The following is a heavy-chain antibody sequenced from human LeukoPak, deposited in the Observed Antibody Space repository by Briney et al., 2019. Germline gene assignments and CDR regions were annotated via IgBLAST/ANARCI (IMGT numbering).Heavy chain of an antibody. V-gene: IGHV4-59*08. J-gene: IGHJ5*02. CDR1: GGSFSGYY. Sequence: PSETLSLTCAVYGGSFSGYYWSWIRQPPGKGLEWIGYIYYSGSTNYNPSLKSRVTISVDTSKNQFSLKLRSVTAADTAAYYCARHVGYGNNWFDPWGQGTLVTVSS. D-gene: IGHD5-18*01. CDR3: ARHVGYGNNWFDP. CDR2: IYYSGST.